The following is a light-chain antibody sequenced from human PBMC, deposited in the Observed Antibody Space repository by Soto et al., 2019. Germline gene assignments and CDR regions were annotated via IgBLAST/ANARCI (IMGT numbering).Light chain of an antibody. V-gene: IGKV2-28*01. J-gene: IGKJ1*01. CDR3: MQDLQTPWT. CDR2: LGS. Sequence: DIVMTQSPLSLPVTPGEPASISYRSSQSLLHSNGYNSLDWYLQKPGQSPQLLIYLGSNRSSGVPDRFSGSGSGTDFTLKISRVEAEDVGVYYCMQDLQTPWTFGQGNKVEIK. CDR1: QSLLHSNGYNS.